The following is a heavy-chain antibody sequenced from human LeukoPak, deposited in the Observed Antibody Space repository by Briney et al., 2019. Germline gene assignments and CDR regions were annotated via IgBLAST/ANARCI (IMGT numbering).Heavy chain of an antibody. J-gene: IGHJ2*01. Sequence: TGRSLRLSCAASGFTFDDYAMHWVRQAPGKGLEWVSGISWNSGSIGYADSVKGRFTISRDNAKNSLYLQMNSLRAEDTALYYCAKVLEGTYSSWYWYFDLWGRGTLVTVSS. CDR1: GFTFDDYA. CDR3: AKVLEGTYSSWYWYFDL. D-gene: IGHD6-6*01. CDR2: ISWNSGSI. V-gene: IGHV3-9*01.